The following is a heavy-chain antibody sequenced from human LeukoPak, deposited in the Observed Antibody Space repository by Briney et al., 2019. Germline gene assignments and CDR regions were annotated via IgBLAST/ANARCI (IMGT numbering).Heavy chain of an antibody. CDR1: GFTFSSYG. CDR3: ATDYDDKFDY. V-gene: IGHV3-30*02. J-gene: IGHJ4*02. D-gene: IGHD3-9*01. Sequence: GGSLRLSCAASGFTFSSYGMHWVRQAPGKGLEWVAFIRYDGSNKYYADSVKGRFTISRDNSKNTLYLQMNSLRAEDTALYYCATDYDDKFDYWGQGTLVTVSS. CDR2: IRYDGSNK.